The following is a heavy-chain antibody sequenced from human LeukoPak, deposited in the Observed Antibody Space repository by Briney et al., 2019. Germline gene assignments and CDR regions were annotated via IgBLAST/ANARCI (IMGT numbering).Heavy chain of an antibody. Sequence: SETLSLTCAVYGGSFSGYYWSWIRQPPGKGLEWIGEINHSGSTNYNPSLKSRVTISVDTSKNQFSLKLSSVTAADTAVYYCARGLSPWRYGMDAWGQGTTVTVSS. CDR2: INHSGST. CDR3: ARGLSPWRYGMDA. V-gene: IGHV4-34*01. D-gene: IGHD2/OR15-2a*01. J-gene: IGHJ6*02. CDR1: GGSFSGYY.